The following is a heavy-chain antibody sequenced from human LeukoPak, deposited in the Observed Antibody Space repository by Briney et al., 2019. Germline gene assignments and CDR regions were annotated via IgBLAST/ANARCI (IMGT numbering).Heavy chain of an antibody. CDR1: GGSFSGYY. Sequence: SETLSLTCAVYGGSFSGYYWSWIRQPPGKGLEWIGEINHSGSTNYNPSLKGRVTISVDTSKNQFSLKLSSVTAADTAVYYCARRRYDFWSGYSRWYYMDVWGKGTTVTVSS. V-gene: IGHV4-34*01. D-gene: IGHD3-3*01. J-gene: IGHJ6*03. CDR2: INHSGST. CDR3: ARRRYDFWSGYSRWYYMDV.